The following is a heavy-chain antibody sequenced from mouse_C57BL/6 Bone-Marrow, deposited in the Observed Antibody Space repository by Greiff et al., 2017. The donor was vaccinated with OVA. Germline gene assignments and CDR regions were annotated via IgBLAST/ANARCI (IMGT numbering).Heavy chain of an antibody. D-gene: IGHD1-1*01. CDR3: AILYGSLDY. Sequence: VKVVESGAELARPGASVKLSCKASGYTFTSYGISWVKQRTGQGLEWIGEIYPRSGNTYYNEKFKGKATLTADKSSSTAYMELRSLTSEDSAVYFCAILYGSLDYWGQGTTLTVSS. CDR2: IYPRSGNT. CDR1: GYTFTSYG. V-gene: IGHV1-81*01. J-gene: IGHJ2*01.